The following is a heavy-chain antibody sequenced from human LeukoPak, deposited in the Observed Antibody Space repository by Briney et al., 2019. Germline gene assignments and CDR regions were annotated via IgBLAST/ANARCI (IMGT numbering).Heavy chain of an antibody. Sequence: GGSQRLSCAASGITFSSYNMNWVRQAPGKGLEWVSSITSSSSYIYYADSVKGRFTISRDNAKNSLYLQMNSLRAEDTAVYYCAKLDYGDPPGWFDPWGQGTLVTVSS. CDR3: AKLDYGDPPGWFDP. CDR1: GITFSSYN. D-gene: IGHD4-17*01. CDR2: ITSSSSYI. J-gene: IGHJ5*02. V-gene: IGHV3-21*04.